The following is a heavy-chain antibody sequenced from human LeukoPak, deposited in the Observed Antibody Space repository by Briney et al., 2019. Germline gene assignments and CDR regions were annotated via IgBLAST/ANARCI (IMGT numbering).Heavy chain of an antibody. V-gene: IGHV3-13*01. CDR1: GFTLSSYD. CDR3: ARSARVGATFDI. CDR2: IGTAGDT. Sequence: GGSLRLSCAASGFTLSSYDMHWVRQATGKGLEWVSAIGTAGDTYYPGSVKGRFTISRENAKNSLYLQMNSLRAGDTAVYYCARSARVGATFDIWGQGTMVTVSS. D-gene: IGHD1-26*01. J-gene: IGHJ3*02.